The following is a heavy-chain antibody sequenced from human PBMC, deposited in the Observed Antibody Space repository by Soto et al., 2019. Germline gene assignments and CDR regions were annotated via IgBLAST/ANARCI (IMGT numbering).Heavy chain of an antibody. CDR1: GFPFWHYG. J-gene: IGHJ6*02. Sequence: QVPLVESGGGVVQPGRSLRLSCVGSGFPFWHYGMHWVRQAPGKGLERVAVSWSDGNKESYADSVKGRFAISRDNSKDTLYLELHTLRVEDSAVYFCARDRNGGLFHMDVGGQGTTVSVSS. V-gene: IGHV3-33*01. CDR3: ARDRNGGLFHMDV. CDR2: SWSDGNKE. D-gene: IGHD4-17*01.